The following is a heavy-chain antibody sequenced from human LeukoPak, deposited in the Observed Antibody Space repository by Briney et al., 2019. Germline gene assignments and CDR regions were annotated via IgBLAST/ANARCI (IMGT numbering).Heavy chain of an antibody. Sequence: PGGSLRLSCAASGFTFSSYATSWVRQAPGKGLEWVSAISGSGGSTYYADSVKGRFTISRDNSKNTLYLQMNSLRAEDTAVYYCAKDPLWFGELSWAFDYWGQGTLVTVSS. V-gene: IGHV3-23*01. CDR2: ISGSGGST. D-gene: IGHD3-10*01. J-gene: IGHJ4*02. CDR1: GFTFSSYA. CDR3: AKDPLWFGELSWAFDY.